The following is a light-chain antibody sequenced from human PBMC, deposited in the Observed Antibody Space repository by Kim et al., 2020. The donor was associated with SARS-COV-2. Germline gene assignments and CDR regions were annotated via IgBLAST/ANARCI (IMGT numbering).Light chain of an antibody. CDR1: SGSIDDNY. Sequence: NFMLTQPHSVSESPGKTVTISCTRSSGSIDDNYVQWYQQRPGGVPTTVIYEDDQRPSGVSDRFSGHIDNSSNSASLTISGRRTRDEADYYGQSCNRGNRVFGGSTQLAVL. CDR3: QSCNRGNRV. J-gene: IGLJ7*01. CDR2: EDD. V-gene: IGLV6-57*04.